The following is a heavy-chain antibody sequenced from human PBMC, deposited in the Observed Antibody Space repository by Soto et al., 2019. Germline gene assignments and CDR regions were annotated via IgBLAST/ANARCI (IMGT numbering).Heavy chain of an antibody. Sequence: PGGSLRLSCAASGFTFSSYSMNWVRQAPGKGLEWVSSISSSSSYIYYADSVKGRFTISRDNAKNSLYLQMNSLRAEDTAVYYCARIRDPGAEEVGVGATMDIWGQGTMVTVSS. CDR3: ARIRDPGAEEVGVGATMDI. D-gene: IGHD3-3*01. CDR2: ISSSSSYI. J-gene: IGHJ3*02. CDR1: GFTFSSYS. V-gene: IGHV3-21*01.